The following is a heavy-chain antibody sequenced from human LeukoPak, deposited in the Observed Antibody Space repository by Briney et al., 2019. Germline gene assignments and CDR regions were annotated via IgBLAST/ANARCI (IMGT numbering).Heavy chain of an antibody. CDR1: GGSISSYY. J-gene: IGHJ6*04. V-gene: IGHV4-59*08. CDR3: ARGDYGDYGPEMDV. Sequence: PSETLSLTCTVSGGSISSYYWSWIRQPPGKGLEWIGYIYYSGSTYYNPSLKSRVTISVDTSKNQFSLKLSSVTAADTAVYYCARGDYGDYGPEMDVWGKGTTVTVSS. CDR2: IYYSGST. D-gene: IGHD4-17*01.